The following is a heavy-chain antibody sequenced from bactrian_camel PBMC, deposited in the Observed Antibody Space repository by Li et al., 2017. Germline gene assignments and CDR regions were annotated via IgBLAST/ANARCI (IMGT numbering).Heavy chain of an antibody. D-gene: IGHD2*01. CDR3: AARRAANCYTTDLTDFRY. V-gene: IGHV3S54*01. J-gene: IGHJ6*01. CDR1: GYTYNTRR. CDR2: INTMNRMI. Sequence: VQLVESGGGSVQAGGSLRLSCASSGYTYNTRRMGWFRQAPGKEREPVAHINTMNRMIWYADSVMGRFTISRDITISRDTAKNTLYLQMNSLKPEDTAMYYCAARRAANCYTTDLTDFRYWGQGTQVTVS.